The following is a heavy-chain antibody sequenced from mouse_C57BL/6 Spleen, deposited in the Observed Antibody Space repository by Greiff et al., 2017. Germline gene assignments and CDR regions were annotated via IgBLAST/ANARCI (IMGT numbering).Heavy chain of an antibody. Sequence: QVQLQQSGAELVRPGASVKLSCKASGYTFTDYYINWVKQRPGQGLEWIARIYPGSGNTYYNEKFKGKATLTAEKSSSTAYMQLSSLTSEDSAVYFCARGSITTVVDYYAMDYWGQGTSVTVSS. V-gene: IGHV1-76*01. J-gene: IGHJ4*01. CDR2: IYPGSGNT. D-gene: IGHD1-1*01. CDR1: GYTFTDYY. CDR3: ARGSITTVVDYYAMDY.